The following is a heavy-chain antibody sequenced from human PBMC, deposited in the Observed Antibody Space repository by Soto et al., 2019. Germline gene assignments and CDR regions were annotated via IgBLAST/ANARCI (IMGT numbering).Heavy chain of an antibody. CDR3: ARGPPGDCSGDCHPDY. CDR1: GFTFSSYS. V-gene: IGHV3-48*02. D-gene: IGHD2-21*02. J-gene: IGHJ4*02. Sequence: EVQLVESGGGLVQPGGSLRLSCAASGFTFSSYSMNWVRQAPGKGLEWVSYISSSSSFIYYADSVKGRITISRDNAKNSMYLQMNSLRDEDTAVYYCARGPPGDCSGDCHPDYWGQGTLVTVSS. CDR2: ISSSSSFI.